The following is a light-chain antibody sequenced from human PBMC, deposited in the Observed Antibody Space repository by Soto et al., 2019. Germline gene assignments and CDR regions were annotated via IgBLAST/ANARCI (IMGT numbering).Light chain of an antibody. Sequence: DIQMTQSPSSVSASVGDRVTITFLASQGISSWLAWYQQKPGKAPKLLIYKASTLKSGVPSRFSGSGSGTEFTLTISSLQPDDFATYYCQHYNSYSEAFGQGTKVDIK. V-gene: IGKV1-5*03. CDR1: QGISSW. J-gene: IGKJ1*01. CDR3: QHYNSYSEA. CDR2: KAS.